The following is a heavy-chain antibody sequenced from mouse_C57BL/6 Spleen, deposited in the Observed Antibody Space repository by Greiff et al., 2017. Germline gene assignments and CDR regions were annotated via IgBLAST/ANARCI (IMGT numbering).Heavy chain of an antibody. J-gene: IGHJ2*01. V-gene: IGHV14-4*01. CDR3: TSVVEGY. D-gene: IGHD1-1*01. CDR2: IDPENGDT. CDR1: GFNIKDDY. Sequence: EVQLQQSGAELVRPGASVKLSCTASGFNIKDDYMHWVKQRPEQGLEWIGWIDPENGDTEYASKFQGKATITADTSSKTAYLQLSSLTSEDTAVYYCTSVVEGYWGQGTTLTVSS.